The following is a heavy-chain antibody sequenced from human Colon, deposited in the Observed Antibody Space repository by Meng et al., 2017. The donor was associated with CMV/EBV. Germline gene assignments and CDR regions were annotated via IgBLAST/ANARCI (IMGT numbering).Heavy chain of an antibody. D-gene: IGHD1-26*01. CDR1: GFTFSSYN. CDR3: ARDRGGNYYGGFDY. J-gene: IGHJ4*02. Sequence: GGSLRLSCAASGFTFSSYNMNWVRQAPGKGLEWVSSISSGGSDIYYADSVKGRFTISRDSAKNTLYLQMNSLRAEDTAVYYCARDRGGNYYGGFDYWGQGTLVTVSS. V-gene: IGHV3-21*01. CDR2: ISSGGSDI.